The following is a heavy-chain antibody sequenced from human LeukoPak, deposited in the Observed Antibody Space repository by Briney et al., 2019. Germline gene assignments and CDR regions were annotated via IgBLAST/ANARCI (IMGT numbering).Heavy chain of an antibody. J-gene: IGHJ6*03. D-gene: IGHD6-6*01. CDR2: IYYTGST. V-gene: IGHV4-39*02. CDR1: GGSISSDNYY. Sequence: PSETLSLTCSVSGGSISSDNYYWGWIRQPPGKGREWIGNIYYTGSTYYNPSLKSRVTISADTSKNHFSLKLNSVTAADTAVYYCARVSSSGHHFFYYMDVWGKGTTVTVSS. CDR3: ARVSSSGHHFFYYMDV.